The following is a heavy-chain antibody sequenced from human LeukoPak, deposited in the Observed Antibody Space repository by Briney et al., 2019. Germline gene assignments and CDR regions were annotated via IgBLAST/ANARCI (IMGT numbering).Heavy chain of an antibody. CDR1: GFTFSSYW. CDR2: IKSDGGT. V-gene: IGHV3-74*01. D-gene: IGHD3-22*01. Sequence: GGSLRLSCAASGFTFSSYWMHWVRQAPGKGLVWVSRIKSDGGTNYADSVKGRFTISRDNAKNTLSLQMNSLRAEDTGVYYCARAPSEIGGYYPEYFRHWGQGPLVTVSS. CDR3: ARAPSEIGGYYPEYFRH. J-gene: IGHJ1*01.